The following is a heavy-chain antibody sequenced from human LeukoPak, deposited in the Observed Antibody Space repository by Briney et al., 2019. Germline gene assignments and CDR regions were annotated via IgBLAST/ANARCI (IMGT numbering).Heavy chain of an antibody. CDR2: ISGSADYT. CDR3: GRYRLAGDDGTGY. D-gene: IGHD3/OR15-3a*01. Sequence: PGGSLSLSCAASGFTFSSYAMRRARQAPGKGLEWVSAISGSADYTYNADSVKGRFTISSANSKNTLYLQMNTLRAEDTAVYYCGRYRLAGDDGTGYWGQGTLVTVSS. J-gene: IGHJ4*02. CDR1: GFTFSSYA. V-gene: IGHV3-23*01.